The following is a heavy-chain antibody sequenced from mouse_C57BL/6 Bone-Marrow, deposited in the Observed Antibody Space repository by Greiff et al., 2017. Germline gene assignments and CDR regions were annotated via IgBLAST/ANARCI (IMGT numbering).Heavy chain of an antibody. Sequence: EVQGVESGGGLVKPGGSLKLSCAASGFTFSDYEMHWVRQTPERGLEWVAYISSGISPTYYANTVKGGFTIYRDNAKNTLFLQMTSLRSEDTAMYYCARERLRRAYYAIDYWGQGTSVTVSS. CDR1: GFTFSDYE. CDR3: ARERLRRAYYAIDY. D-gene: IGHD2-4*01. CDR2: ISSGISPT. V-gene: IGHV5-17*01. J-gene: IGHJ4*01.